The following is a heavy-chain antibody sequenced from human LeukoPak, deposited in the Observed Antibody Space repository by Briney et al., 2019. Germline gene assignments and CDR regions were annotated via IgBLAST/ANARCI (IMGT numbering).Heavy chain of an antibody. Sequence: GGSLRLSCAASGSTFSSYGMHWARQAPGKGLEWVAVISYDGSNKYYADSVKGRFTISRDNSKNTLYLQMNSLRAEDTAVYYCAKSYSWVTTSPWFDPWGQGTLVTVSS. D-gene: IGHD4-17*01. CDR3: AKSYSWVTTSPWFDP. V-gene: IGHV3-30*18. CDR2: ISYDGSNK. CDR1: GSTFSSYG. J-gene: IGHJ5*02.